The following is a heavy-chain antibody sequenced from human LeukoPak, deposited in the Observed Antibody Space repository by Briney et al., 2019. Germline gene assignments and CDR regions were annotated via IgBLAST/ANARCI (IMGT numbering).Heavy chain of an antibody. CDR1: GFTFSSYS. CDR2: ISSSGSTI. V-gene: IGHV3-48*04. D-gene: IGHD2-2*01. CDR3: AREAAAKDY. J-gene: IGHJ4*02. Sequence: GGSLRLSCVASGFTFSSYSMNWVRQAPGKGLEWVSYISSSGSTIYYADSVKGRFTISRDNAKNSLYLQMNSLRAEDTAVYYCAREAAAKDYWGQGTLVTVSS.